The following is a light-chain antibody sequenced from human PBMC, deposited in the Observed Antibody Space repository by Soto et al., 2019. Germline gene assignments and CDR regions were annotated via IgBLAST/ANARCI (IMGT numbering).Light chain of an antibody. CDR1: GSDVGNYVF. V-gene: IGLV2-14*01. CDR2: EVS. CDR3: VSYTSTCTLF. J-gene: IGLJ1*01. Sequence: QSALTQPASVSGSPGQSITISCTGTGSDVGNYVFVSWYQQYPGKAPKLIIFEVSNRPSGVSDSFSGSKSGSTASLSISGLQSEDEADYYCVSYTSTCTLFFGTGTKLTVL.